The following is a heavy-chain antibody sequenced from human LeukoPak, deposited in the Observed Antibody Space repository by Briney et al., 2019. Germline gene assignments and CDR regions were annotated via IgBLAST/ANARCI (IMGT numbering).Heavy chain of an antibody. CDR1: GGSISHGTYY. CDR2: IHTSGST. CDR3: ATMREEINYGMDV. D-gene: IGHD5-24*01. Sequence: PSETLSLTCTVSGGSISHGTYYWTWIRQPAGRGLECIGRIHTSGSTNYNPSLKSRVTILLDTSKNQFSLKLSSVTAADTAVYYCATMREEINYGMDVWGQGTTVTVSS. V-gene: IGHV4-61*02. J-gene: IGHJ6*02.